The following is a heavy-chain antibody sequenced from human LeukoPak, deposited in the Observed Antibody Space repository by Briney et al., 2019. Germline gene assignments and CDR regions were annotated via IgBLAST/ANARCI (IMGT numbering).Heavy chain of an antibody. J-gene: IGHJ6*02. CDR3: VRDLVATIDHYYYGMDV. CDR1: GGSVSSGSCY. V-gene: IGHV4-61*01. CDR2: IYNSVRT. D-gene: IGHD5-12*01. Sequence: SETLSLTCIVSGGSVSSGSCYWSWIRQPPGKGLEWIGYIYNSVRTNYNPSLKSRVTISVDTSKNQLSLKLSSVTAADTAVYFCVRDLVATIDHYYYGMDVWGQGTTVTVSS.